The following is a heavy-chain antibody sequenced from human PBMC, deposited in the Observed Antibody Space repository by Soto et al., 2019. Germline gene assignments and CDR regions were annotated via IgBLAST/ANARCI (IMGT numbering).Heavy chain of an antibody. V-gene: IGHV4-34*01. Sequence: QVQLQQWGAGLLKPSETLSLTCAVYGGSFSGYYWSWIRQPPGKGLEWIGEINHSGSTTYNPSLKSRVTISVDTSKNQFSLKLSSVTAADTAVYYGAGYYYSSTGLDYWGQGTLVTVSS. CDR1: GGSFSGYY. J-gene: IGHJ4*02. CDR3: AGYYYSSTGLDY. CDR2: INHSGST. D-gene: IGHD6-13*01.